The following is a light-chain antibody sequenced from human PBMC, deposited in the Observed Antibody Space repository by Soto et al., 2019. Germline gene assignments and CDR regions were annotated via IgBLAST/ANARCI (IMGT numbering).Light chain of an antibody. CDR1: QSISSY. J-gene: IGKJ1*01. CDR2: AAS. CDR3: QQSYGSPPWT. Sequence: DLQMTQSPSSLSASVGDRVTITCRASQSISSYLNWYQQKPGKAPKRLIYAASSLQRGVPSRFSGSISGTDFTLTINSLQREDFATYYCQQSYGSPPWTFGQGTKVEIK. V-gene: IGKV1-39*01.